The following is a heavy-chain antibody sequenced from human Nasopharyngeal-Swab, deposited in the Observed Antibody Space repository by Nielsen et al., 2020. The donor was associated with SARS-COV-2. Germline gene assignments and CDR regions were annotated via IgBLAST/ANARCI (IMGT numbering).Heavy chain of an antibody. CDR3: ARRGYYDSSGYSPHNGWFDP. J-gene: IGHJ5*02. V-gene: IGHV5-51*01. Sequence: VRQMPGKGLEWMGIIHPGDSDTRYSPSFQGQVTISADKSISTAYLQWSSLKASDTAMYYCARRGYYDSSGYSPHNGWFDPWGQGTLVTVSS. D-gene: IGHD3-22*01. CDR2: IHPGDSDT.